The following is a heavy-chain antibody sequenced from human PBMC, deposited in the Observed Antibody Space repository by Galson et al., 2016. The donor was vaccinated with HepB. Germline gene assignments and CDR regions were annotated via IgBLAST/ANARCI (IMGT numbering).Heavy chain of an antibody. CDR2: VCGSSTYT. D-gene: IGHD3-10*01. CDR3: AKGRGVFRVGTTPDY. CDR1: GFTFSDYS. V-gene: IGHV3-23*01. J-gene: IGHJ4*02. Sequence: SLRLSCAASGFTFSDYSINWVRQAPGSGLEWVSSVCGSSTYTYSADSVKRRFTVFRDNTKDILYLQMNSLTGGDTAVYFCAKGRGVFRVGTTPDYWGRGTLVTVS.